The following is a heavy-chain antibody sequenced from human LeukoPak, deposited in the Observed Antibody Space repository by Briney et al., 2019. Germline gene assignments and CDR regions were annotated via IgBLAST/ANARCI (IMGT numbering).Heavy chain of an antibody. CDR1: GFTFSGSA. V-gene: IGHV3-73*01. CDR2: IRSKANSYAT. CDR3: ARDLRFKFDL. J-gene: IGHJ2*01. Sequence: GGSLRLSCAASGFTFSGSAMHWVRQASGKGLEWVGRIRSKANSYATAYAASVKGRFTISRDDSKNTAYLQMNSLRAEDTAVYYCARDLRFKFDLWGRGTLVTVSS. D-gene: IGHD5/OR15-5a*01.